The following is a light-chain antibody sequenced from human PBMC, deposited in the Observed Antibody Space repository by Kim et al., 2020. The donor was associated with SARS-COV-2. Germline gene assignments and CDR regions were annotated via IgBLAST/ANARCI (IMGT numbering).Light chain of an antibody. Sequence: DIVLTQSPATLSLSPGERATLSCRASQSVSTYLAWYQQRSGQAPRVLIYDASNRATGIPARFSGSGSGTDVTLTISSLQPEDFAVYYCQQRSSWPLTFGGGTKVDIK. CDR1: QSVSTY. CDR3: QQRSSWPLT. V-gene: IGKV3-11*01. J-gene: IGKJ4*01. CDR2: DAS.